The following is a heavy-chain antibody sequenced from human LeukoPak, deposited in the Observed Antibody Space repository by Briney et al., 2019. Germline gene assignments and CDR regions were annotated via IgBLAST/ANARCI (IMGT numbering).Heavy chain of an antibody. D-gene: IGHD4-11*01. V-gene: IGHV4-39*07. CDR2: IYYSGST. CDR1: GGSISSSSYY. Sequence: SETLSLTCTVSGGSISSSSYYWGWIRQPPGKGLEWIGSIYYSGSTYYNPSLKSRVTISVDTSKNQFSPKLSSVTAADTAVYYCARHWYSNYYMDVWGKGTTVTVSS. CDR3: ARHWYSNYYMDV. J-gene: IGHJ6*03.